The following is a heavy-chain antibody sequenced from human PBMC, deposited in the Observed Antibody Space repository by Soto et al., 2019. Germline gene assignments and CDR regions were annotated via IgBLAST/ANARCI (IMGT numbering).Heavy chain of an antibody. CDR2: SNPNTGGT. D-gene: IGHD2-21*02. CDR3: ARQLAYCGGDCYTEPLDC. CDR1: GYTFTKYY. V-gene: IGHV1-2*02. J-gene: IGHJ4*02. Sequence: ASVKVSCKASGYTFTKYYIHWVRQAPGQGLEWMGWSNPNTGGTNYAQKFQGRVAMTRDTSISTAYMDLSRLGSDDTAVYYGARQLAYCGGDCYTEPLDCWGEGSLVTVSS.